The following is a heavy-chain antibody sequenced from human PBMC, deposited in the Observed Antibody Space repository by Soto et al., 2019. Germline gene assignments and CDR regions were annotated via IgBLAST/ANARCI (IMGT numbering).Heavy chain of an antibody. J-gene: IGHJ4*02. CDR3: ARVDDSSGDY. CDR2: INHSGST. CDR1: GGSFSGYY. V-gene: IGHV4-34*01. Sequence: SETLSLTCAVSGGSFSGYYWSWIRQPPGKGLEWIGEINHSGSTNYNPSLKSRVTISVDTSKNQFSLKLSSVTAADTAVYYCARVDDSSGDYWGQGTLVTVSS. D-gene: IGHD3-22*01.